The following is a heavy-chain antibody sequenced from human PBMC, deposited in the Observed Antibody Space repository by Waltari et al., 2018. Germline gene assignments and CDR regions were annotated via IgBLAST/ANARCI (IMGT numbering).Heavy chain of an antibody. CDR3: ARVPLRYYYGSGSYYKTHFDY. D-gene: IGHD3-10*01. CDR1: GGSFSGYS. V-gene: IGHV4-34*01. J-gene: IGHJ4*02. Sequence: QVQLQQWGAGLLKPSETLSLTCAVYGGSFSGYSWSWIRQPPGKGLEWIGEINHSGSTNYNPSLKSRVTISVDTSKNQFSLKLSSVTAADTAVYYCARVPLRYYYGSGSYYKTHFDYWGQGTLVTVSS. CDR2: INHSGST.